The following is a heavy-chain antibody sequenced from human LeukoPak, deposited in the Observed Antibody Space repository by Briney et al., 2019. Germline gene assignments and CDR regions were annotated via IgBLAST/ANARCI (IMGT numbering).Heavy chain of an antibody. CDR3: ARDGRMYYYDSSGYYGY. Sequence: ASVTVSCKASGYTFTSYGLSWVRQAPGQGLEWMGWISAYNGNTNYAQKLQGRVTMTTDTSTSTAYMELRSLRSDGTAVYYCARDGRMYYYDSSGYYGYWGQGTLVTVSS. J-gene: IGHJ4*02. D-gene: IGHD3-22*01. CDR2: ISAYNGNT. V-gene: IGHV1-18*01. CDR1: GYTFTSYG.